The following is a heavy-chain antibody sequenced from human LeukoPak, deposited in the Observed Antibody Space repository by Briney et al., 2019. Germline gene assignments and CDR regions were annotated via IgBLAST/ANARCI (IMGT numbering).Heavy chain of an antibody. CDR3: ASSVSLSGYDVQFDY. Sequence: GASVKVSCKASGYTFTGYYMHWVRQAPGQGLEWMGWINPNGGGTNYAQKFQGRVTMTRDTSISTAYMELSRLRSDDTAVYYCASSVSLSGYDVQFDYWGQGTLVTVSS. CDR1: GYTFTGYY. V-gene: IGHV1-2*02. CDR2: INPNGGGT. J-gene: IGHJ4*02. D-gene: IGHD5-12*01.